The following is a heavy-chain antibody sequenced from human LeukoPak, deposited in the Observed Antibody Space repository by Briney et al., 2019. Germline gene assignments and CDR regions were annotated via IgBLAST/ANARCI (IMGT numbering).Heavy chain of an antibody. CDR2: IRYDGSNK. CDR3: AIRIQLWLPTDY. CDR1: GFTFSSYG. J-gene: IGHJ4*02. V-gene: IGHV3-30*02. D-gene: IGHD5-18*01. Sequence: GGSLRLSCAASGFTFSSYGMHWVRQAPGKGLEWVAFIRYDGSNKYYADSVKGRFTISRDNSKNTLYLRMNSLRAEDTAVYYCAIRIQLWLPTDYWGQGTLVTVSS.